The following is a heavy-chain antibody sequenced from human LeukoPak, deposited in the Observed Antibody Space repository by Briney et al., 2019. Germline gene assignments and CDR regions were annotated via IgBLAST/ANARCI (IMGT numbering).Heavy chain of an antibody. D-gene: IGHD3-10*02. CDR2: AGWVGGPT. CDR3: AKELDTMFFDY. J-gene: IGHJ4*02. V-gene: IGHV3-43*01. CDR1: GFNFDRYT. Sequence: GGSLRFSCATSGFNFDRYTILWVRHAPGRGLEWVSLAGWVGGPTFYYDSVRGRFTISRDSGRKSVYLQMNSLTTDDTAFYFCAKELDTMFFDYWGQGALVTVSS.